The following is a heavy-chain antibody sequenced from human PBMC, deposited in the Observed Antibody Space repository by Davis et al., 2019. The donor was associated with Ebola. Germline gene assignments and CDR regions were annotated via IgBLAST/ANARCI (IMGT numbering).Heavy chain of an antibody. CDR2: VDTNGGTT. Sequence: GESLKISCAASGFTFSSYAMYWVRQAPGKGLEYLSAVDTNGGTTYYADFVKGRFTISRDNSKNTLYLQMRSLRAEDTAVYHCVKGGVLMVYATNWFDSWGQGTLVTVSS. CDR1: GFTFSSYA. J-gene: IGHJ5*01. V-gene: IGHV3-64D*08. D-gene: IGHD2-8*01. CDR3: VKGGVLMVYATNWFDS.